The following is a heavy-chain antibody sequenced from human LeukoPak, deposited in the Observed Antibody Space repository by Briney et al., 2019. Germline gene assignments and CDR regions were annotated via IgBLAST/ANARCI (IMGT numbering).Heavy chain of an antibody. CDR2: ISSSSSYI. CDR3: ARVGYYYDSSGYYYYGMDV. J-gene: IGHJ6*02. V-gene: IGHV3-21*01. CDR1: GFTFSSYS. D-gene: IGHD3-22*01. Sequence: GGSLRLSCAASGFTFSSYSMNWVRQAPGKGLEWVSSISSSSSYIYYADSVKGRFTISRDNAKNSLYLQMNSLRAEDTAVYYCARVGYYYDSSGYYYYGMDVWGQGTTVTVSS.